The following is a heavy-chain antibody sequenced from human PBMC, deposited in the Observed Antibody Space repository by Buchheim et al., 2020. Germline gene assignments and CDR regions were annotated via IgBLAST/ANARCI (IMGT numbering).Heavy chain of an antibody. CDR2: ISGSGGNT. CDR1: GFTFSRYA. D-gene: IGHD4-11*01. CDR3: AKGQYQFHYYGMDV. V-gene: IGHV3-23*01. J-gene: IGHJ6*02. Sequence: EVQLLESGGGLVQPGGSLRLSCAASGFTFSRYAMSWVRQAPGKGLEWVSAISGSGGNTFYADSVKGRFTISRGNSTNTLYLQMNSLRAEDTAVYYCAKGQYQFHYYGMDVWGQGTT.